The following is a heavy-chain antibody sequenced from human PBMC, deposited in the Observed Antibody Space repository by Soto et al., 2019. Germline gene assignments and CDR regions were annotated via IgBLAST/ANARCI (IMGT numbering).Heavy chain of an antibody. V-gene: IGHV3-23*01. CDR2: VKGNGGST. J-gene: IGHJ3*01. CDR1: VLIFNNYV. Sequence: GCLRLACAASVLIFNNYVMTWFRQAQGKGLEWVSGVKGNGGSTHYADSVKGRFTISRDDSKNALYLQMNSLRADDTAVYPCTGGLGSLPLLAVRGNGTRVPVSP. D-gene: IGHD3-16*01. CDR3: TGGLGSLPLLAV.